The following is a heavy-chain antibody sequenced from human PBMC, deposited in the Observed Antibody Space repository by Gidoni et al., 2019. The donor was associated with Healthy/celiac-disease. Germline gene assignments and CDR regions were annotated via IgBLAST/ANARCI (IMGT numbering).Heavy chain of an antibody. J-gene: IGHJ5*02. D-gene: IGHD2-15*01. V-gene: IGHV4-34*01. CDR3: ARGGCSGGSCYKYNGFDP. Sequence: QVQLQQWGAGLLKPSETLSLTCAVYGGSFSGYYWSWIRQPPGKGLEWIGEINHSGSTNYNPSLKSRVTISVDTSKNQFSRKLSSVTAADTAVYYCARGGCSGGSCYKYNGFDPWGQGTLVTVSS. CDR2: INHSGST. CDR1: GGSFSGYY.